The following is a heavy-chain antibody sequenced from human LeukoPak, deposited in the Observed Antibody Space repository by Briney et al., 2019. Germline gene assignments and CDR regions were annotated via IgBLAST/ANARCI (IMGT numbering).Heavy chain of an antibody. CDR3: ARETTPRYSSGPTFDY. Sequence: PSETLSLTCTVSGGSISSYYWSWIRQPAGKGLEWIGRIYTSGSTNYNPSLKSRVTMSVDTSKNQFSLKLSSVTAADTVVYYCARETTPRYSSGPTFDYWGQGTLVTVSS. J-gene: IGHJ4*02. CDR1: GGSISSYY. V-gene: IGHV4-4*07. D-gene: IGHD6-19*01. CDR2: IYTSGST.